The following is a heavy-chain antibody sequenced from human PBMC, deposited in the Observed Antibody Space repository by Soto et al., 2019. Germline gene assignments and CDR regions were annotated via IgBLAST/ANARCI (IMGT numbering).Heavy chain of an antibody. CDR3: ARVARDRYSYGFNWFDP. Sequence: TSETLSLTCAVYGGSFSGYYWSWIRQPPGRGLEWIGEINHSGSTNYNPSLKSRVTISVDTSKNQFSLKLSSVTAADTAVYYCARVARDRYSYGFNWFDPWGQGTLVTVSS. V-gene: IGHV4-34*01. J-gene: IGHJ5*02. CDR2: INHSGST. CDR1: GGSFSGYY. D-gene: IGHD5-18*01.